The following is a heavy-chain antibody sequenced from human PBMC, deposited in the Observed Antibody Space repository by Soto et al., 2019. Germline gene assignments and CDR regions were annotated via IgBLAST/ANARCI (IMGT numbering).Heavy chain of an antibody. CDR3: KGSYYDSSGYYYEFRDY. Sequence: PGGSLRLSCAASGFTFSGSAMHWVRQASGKGLEWVGRIRSKANSYATAYAASVKGRFTISRDDSKNTAYLQMNSLKTEDTAVDYCKGSYYDSSGYYYEFRDYWGQGTLVTVSS. D-gene: IGHD3-22*01. J-gene: IGHJ4*02. V-gene: IGHV3-73*01. CDR2: IRSKANSYAT. CDR1: GFTFSGSA.